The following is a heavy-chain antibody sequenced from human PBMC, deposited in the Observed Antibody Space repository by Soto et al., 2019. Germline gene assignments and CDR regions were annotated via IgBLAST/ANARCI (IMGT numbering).Heavy chain of an antibody. CDR3: ASLVAAPSSFSSYYYGMDV. J-gene: IGHJ6*02. V-gene: IGHV3-21*01. D-gene: IGHD6-6*01. CDR1: GFTFRSYT. Sequence: GSLRLSCAASGFTFRSYTMDWVRQAPGKGLEWVSSISSSSSDIYYADSVKGRFTVSRDNAKNSLYLQMNSLRAEDTAVYYCASLVAAPSSFSSYYYGMDVWGQGTTVTVSS. CDR2: ISSSSSDI.